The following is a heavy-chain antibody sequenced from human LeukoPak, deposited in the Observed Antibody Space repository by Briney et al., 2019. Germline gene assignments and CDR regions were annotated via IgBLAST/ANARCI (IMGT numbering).Heavy chain of an antibody. J-gene: IGHJ5*02. CDR2: ISSSSSYI. CDR3: AKGTMIVVVPCWFDP. CDR1: GFIFSSYS. V-gene: IGHV3-21*04. Sequence: GGSLRLSCAASGFIFSSYSMNWVRQAPGKGLEWVSSISSSSSYIYYADSVKGRFTISRDNAKNSLYLQMNSLRAEDTAVYYCAKGTMIVVVPCWFDPWGQGTLVTVSS. D-gene: IGHD3-22*01.